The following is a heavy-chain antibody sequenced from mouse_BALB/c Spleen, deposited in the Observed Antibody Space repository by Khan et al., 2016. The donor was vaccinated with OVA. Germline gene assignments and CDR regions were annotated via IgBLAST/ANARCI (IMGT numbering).Heavy chain of an antibody. CDR3: ARRDYFGYTFAY. D-gene: IGHD1-2*01. Sequence: QVQLQQSGAELARPGASVKLSCKASGYTFTDYYINWVKQRTGQGLEWIGEISLGIGDIYYNEKFKGKATLTADKSSSTVYMQLSSLTAEASAVYFCARRDYFGYTFAYWGQGTLVTVSA. CDR2: ISLGIGDI. V-gene: IGHV1-77*01. CDR1: GYTFTDYY. J-gene: IGHJ3*01.